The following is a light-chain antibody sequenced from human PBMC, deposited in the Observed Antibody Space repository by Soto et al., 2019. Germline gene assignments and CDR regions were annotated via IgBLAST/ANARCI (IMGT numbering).Light chain of an antibody. J-gene: IGLJ1*01. V-gene: IGLV1-40*01. CDR3: QSYDSSLSALYV. CDR1: SSNIGAGYD. Sequence: QLVLTQPPSVSGAPGQRVTISCTGSSSNIGAGYDVHWYQQLPGTAPKLIIYGNSNRPSGVPDRFSGSKSGTSASLAITGLQAEDEADYYCQSYDSSLSALYVFGTGTKLTVL. CDR2: GNS.